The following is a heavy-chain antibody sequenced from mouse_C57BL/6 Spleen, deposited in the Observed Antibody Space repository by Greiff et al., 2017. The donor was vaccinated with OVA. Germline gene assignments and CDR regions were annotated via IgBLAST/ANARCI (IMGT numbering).Heavy chain of an antibody. CDR3: ARAMINYIDY. Sequence: QVQLQQSGAELVKPGASVKISCKASGYAFSSYWMNWVKQRPGQGLEWIGQIYPGDGDTNYNGKFKGKATLTADKSSSTAYMQLSILTAEDSAVYFCARAMINYIDYGGQGTTLTVSS. CDR2: IYPGDGDT. J-gene: IGHJ2*01. V-gene: IGHV1-80*01. D-gene: IGHD2-4*01. CDR1: GYAFSSYW.